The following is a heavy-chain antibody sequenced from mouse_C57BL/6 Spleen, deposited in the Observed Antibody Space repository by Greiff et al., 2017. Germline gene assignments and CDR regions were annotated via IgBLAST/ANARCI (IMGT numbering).Heavy chain of an antibody. Sequence: VQLQQPGAELVKPGASVKLSCKASGYTFTSYWMHWVKQRPGRGLEWIGRIGPNSGGTKYNEKFKSKATLTVDKPSSTAYMQLSSLTSEDSAVYYCAREWGSRPYYAMDYWGQGTSVTVSS. CDR1: GYTFTSYW. CDR2: IGPNSGGT. J-gene: IGHJ4*01. V-gene: IGHV1-72*01. CDR3: AREWGSRPYYAMDY. D-gene: IGHD1-1*01.